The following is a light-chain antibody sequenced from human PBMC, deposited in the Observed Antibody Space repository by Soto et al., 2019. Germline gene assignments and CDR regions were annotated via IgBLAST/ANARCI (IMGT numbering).Light chain of an antibody. CDR1: QSVSSY. CDR3: QQRSNWIT. CDR2: DAS. V-gene: IGKV3-11*01. Sequence: EIVLIQSPATLSLSPGERSTLSCMASQSVSSYLAWYQQKPGQAPRLLIYDASNRATGIPARLSGSGSGTDFTLTISSLEPEDFAVYYCQQRSNWITFGQGTRLEIK. J-gene: IGKJ5*01.